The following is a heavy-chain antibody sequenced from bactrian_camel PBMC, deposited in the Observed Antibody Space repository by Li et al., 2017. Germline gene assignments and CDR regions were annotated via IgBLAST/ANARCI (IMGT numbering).Heavy chain of an antibody. D-gene: IGHD5*01. V-gene: IGHV3S53*01. CDR2: IKTDGTT. J-gene: IGHJ4*01. Sequence: HVQLVESGGGSVQAGGSLKLSCAASGYRFGNIFTHCNMGWYRQPSGAERELVSRIKTDGTTTYAGSAKGRFTISQDNAKNTVYLHMNRLKPEDTAVYYCHAACHYGLSLEHYWGQGTQVTVS. CDR3: HAACHYGLSLEHY. CDR1: GYRFGNIFTHCN.